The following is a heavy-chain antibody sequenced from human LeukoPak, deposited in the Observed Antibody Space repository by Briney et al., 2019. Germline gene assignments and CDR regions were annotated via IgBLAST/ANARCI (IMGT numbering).Heavy chain of an antibody. J-gene: IGHJ4*02. CDR3: ASGYYGTRTLAFDY. D-gene: IGHD4-17*01. V-gene: IGHV4-59*01. CDR2: IYCSGST. CDR1: GGSIGSYY. Sequence: SETLSLTCTVSGGSIGSYYWSWIRQPPGKGLEWIGYIYCSGSTNYNPSLKSRVTISVDTSKNQFSLKLSSVTAADTAVYYCASGYYGTRTLAFDYWGQGTLVTVSS.